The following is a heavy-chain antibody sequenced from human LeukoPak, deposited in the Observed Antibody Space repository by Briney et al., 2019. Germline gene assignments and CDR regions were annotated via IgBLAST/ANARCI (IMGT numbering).Heavy chain of an antibody. D-gene: IGHD1-1*01. Sequence: PGGSLRLSCAASGFTFSSYGMHWVRQAPGKGLEWVAVIWYDGSNKYYGDSVKDRFTISRDNSKNTLYLQMNSLRAEDTAVYYCAGDREERGYYYGMDVWGQGTTVTVSS. J-gene: IGHJ6*02. V-gene: IGHV3-33*01. CDR3: AGDREERGYYYGMDV. CDR1: GFTFSSYG. CDR2: IWYDGSNK.